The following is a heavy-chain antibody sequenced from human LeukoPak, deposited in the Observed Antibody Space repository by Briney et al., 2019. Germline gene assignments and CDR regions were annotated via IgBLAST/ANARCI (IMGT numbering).Heavy chain of an antibody. CDR1: GGSISSYY. D-gene: IGHD3-22*01. CDR2: IYYSGST. CDR3: ARSYYDSSGYYFNWFDP. Sequence: SETLSLTCTVSGGSISSYYWSWIRQPPGKGLEWIGYIYYSGSTNYNPSLKSRVTISVDTSKNQFSLKLSSVTAADTAVYYCARSYYDSSGYYFNWFDPWGQGTLVTVSS. V-gene: IGHV4-59*01. J-gene: IGHJ5*02.